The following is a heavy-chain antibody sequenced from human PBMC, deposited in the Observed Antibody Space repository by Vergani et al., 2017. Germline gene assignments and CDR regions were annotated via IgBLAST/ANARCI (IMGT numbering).Heavy chain of an antibody. V-gene: IGHV3-30-3*01. CDR2: ISYDGSNK. J-gene: IGHJ4*02. D-gene: IGHD3-22*01. CDR3: ARDWYYYDSSGYYHGGDDYFDY. CDR1: GFTVSSYA. Sequence: VQLVESGGGVVQPGRSLRLSGAASGFTVSSYARHWVRQAPGKGLAWVAVISYDGSNKYYADSVKGRFTISRDNSKNTLYLQMNSLRAEDTAVYYCARDWYYYDSSGYYHGGDDYFDYWGQGTLVTVSS.